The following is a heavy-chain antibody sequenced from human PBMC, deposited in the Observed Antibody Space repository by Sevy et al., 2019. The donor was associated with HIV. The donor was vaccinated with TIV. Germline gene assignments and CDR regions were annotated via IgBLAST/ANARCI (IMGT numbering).Heavy chain of an antibody. CDR2: ITGDGTSI. J-gene: IGHJ4*02. CDR3: ARDRYYSVDY. CDR1: GFTFNTYW. D-gene: IGHD1-26*01. V-gene: IGHV3-74*01. Sequence: GGSLRLSCVASGFTFNTYWMHWVRQAPGKGLVWVSRITGDGTSIIYADSVKGGFTISRDNAKNTLYLQMSGLRAEDTAVYYCARDRYYSVDYWGQGTLVTVSS.